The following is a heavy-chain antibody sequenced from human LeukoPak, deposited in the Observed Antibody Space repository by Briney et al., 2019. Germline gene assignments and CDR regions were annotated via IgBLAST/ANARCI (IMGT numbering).Heavy chain of an antibody. CDR3: AKVSSFGVDDAFDI. Sequence: GGSLRLSCAASGFTFDDYAMHWVRQAPGKGLEWVSGISWNSGSIGYADSVKGRFTISRDNAKNSLYLQMNSLRAEDMALYYCAKVSSFGVDDAFDIWGQGTMVTVSS. V-gene: IGHV3-9*03. D-gene: IGHD3-3*01. CDR1: GFTFDDYA. CDR2: ISWNSGSI. J-gene: IGHJ3*02.